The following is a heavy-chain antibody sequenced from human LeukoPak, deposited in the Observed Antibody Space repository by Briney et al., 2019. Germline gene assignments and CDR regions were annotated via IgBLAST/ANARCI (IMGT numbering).Heavy chain of an antibody. V-gene: IGHV3-23*01. CDR3: ARAYSSSWYDF. J-gene: IGHJ5*01. D-gene: IGHD6-13*01. CDR1: GFIFSSYA. CDR2: ISSSGSGGST. Sequence: PGGSLRLSCAASGFIFSSYAMSWARQAPGKGLEWVSGISSSGSGGSTYYADSVKGRFTISRDNSKNTLYLQINSVRAEDTAVYYCARAYSSSWYDFWGQGTLVTVSS.